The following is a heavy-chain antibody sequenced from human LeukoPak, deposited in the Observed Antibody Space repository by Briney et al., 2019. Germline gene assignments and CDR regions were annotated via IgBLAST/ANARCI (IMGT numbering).Heavy chain of an antibody. CDR2: IDPEDGET. CDR3: ATDGGSGSYDY. CDR1: GYTFTDYY. Sequence: ASVKISCEVSGYTFTDYYMHWVQQAPGKGLEWMGLIDPEDGETIYAEKFQGRVTITADTSTDTAYMELSSLRSEVTAVYYCATDGGSGSYDYWGQGTLVTVSS. D-gene: IGHD3-10*01. V-gene: IGHV1-69-2*01. J-gene: IGHJ4*02.